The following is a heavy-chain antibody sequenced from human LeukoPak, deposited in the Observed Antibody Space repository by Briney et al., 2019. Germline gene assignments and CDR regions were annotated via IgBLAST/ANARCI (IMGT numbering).Heavy chain of an antibody. Sequence: GGSLRLSCAASGFTFSSYAMHWVRQAPGKGLEWVAVISYDGSNKYYADSVKGRFTISRDNSKNTLYLQMNSLRAEDTAVYYCARAFGVYYYYGMDVWGQGTTVTVSS. CDR1: GFTFSSYA. CDR3: ARAFGVYYYYGMDV. J-gene: IGHJ6*02. D-gene: IGHD3-10*01. V-gene: IGHV3-30-3*01. CDR2: ISYDGSNK.